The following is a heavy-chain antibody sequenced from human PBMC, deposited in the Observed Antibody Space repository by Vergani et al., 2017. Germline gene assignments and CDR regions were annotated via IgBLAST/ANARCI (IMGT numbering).Heavy chain of an antibody. CDR2: ISGSGGST. V-gene: IGHV3-23*01. CDR3: AKDRASRVGATYFDY. J-gene: IGHJ4*02. Sequence: VQLQESGPGLVKPSETLSLTCTVSGGSISSYYWSWIRQPPGKGLEWVSAISGSGGSTYYADSVKGRFTISSDNSKNTLYLQMNSLRAEDTAVYYCAKDRASRVGATYFDYWGQGTLVTVSS. D-gene: IGHD1-26*01. CDR1: GGSISSYY.